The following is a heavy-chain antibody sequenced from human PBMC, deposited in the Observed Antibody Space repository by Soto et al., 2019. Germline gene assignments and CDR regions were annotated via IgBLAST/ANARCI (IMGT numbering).Heavy chain of an antibody. V-gene: IGHV1-46*01. J-gene: IGHJ6*02. CDR2: INPSGGST. D-gene: IGHD3-10*01. Sequence: ASVKVSCKASGYTFTSYGISWVRQAPGQGLEWMGIINPSGGSTSYAQKFQGRVTMTRDTSTSTVYMELSSLRSEDTAVYYCARDSGVLYYYGMDVWGQGTTVTVSS. CDR1: GYTFTSYG. CDR3: ARDSGVLYYYGMDV.